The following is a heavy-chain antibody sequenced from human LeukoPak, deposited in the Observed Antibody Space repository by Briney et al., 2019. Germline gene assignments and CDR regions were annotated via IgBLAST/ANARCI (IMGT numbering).Heavy chain of an antibody. D-gene: IGHD6-19*01. CDR1: GDSFSTNSAA. J-gene: IGHJ4*02. CDR3: ARGAISSGWTPFDY. CDR2: TYYRSKWYY. V-gene: IGHV6-1*01. Sequence: SQTLSLTCAISGDSFSTNSAAWNWIRQSPLRGLEWLGRTYYRSKWYYDYAVSVKSRITINPDTSKNQFSLQLNSVTPEDTAVYYCARGAISSGWTPFDYWGQGTLVTVSS.